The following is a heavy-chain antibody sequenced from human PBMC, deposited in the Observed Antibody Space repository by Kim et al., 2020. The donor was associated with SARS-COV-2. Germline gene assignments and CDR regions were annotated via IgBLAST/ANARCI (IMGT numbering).Heavy chain of an antibody. J-gene: IGHJ4*02. V-gene: IGHV1-2*04. Sequence: YAQKFQGWVTMTRDTSISTAYKELSRLRSDDTAVYYCARELGGGDYYFDYWGQGTLVTVSS. CDR3: ARELGGGDYYFDY. D-gene: IGHD2-21*02.